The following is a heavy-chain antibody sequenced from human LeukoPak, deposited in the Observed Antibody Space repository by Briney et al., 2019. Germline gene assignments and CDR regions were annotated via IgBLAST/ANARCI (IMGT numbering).Heavy chain of an antibody. CDR2: IIPIFGTA. J-gene: IGHJ4*02. V-gene: IGHV1-69*05. D-gene: IGHD3-22*01. CDR3: ARDIYYDSSGYYSRLFDY. Sequence: GASVKVSCKASGGTFSSYAISWVRQAPGQGLEWMGRIIPIFGTANYAQKFQGRVTITTDESTSTAYMELSSLRSEDTAVYYCARDIYYDSSGYYSRLFDYWGQGTLVTVSS. CDR1: GGTFSSYA.